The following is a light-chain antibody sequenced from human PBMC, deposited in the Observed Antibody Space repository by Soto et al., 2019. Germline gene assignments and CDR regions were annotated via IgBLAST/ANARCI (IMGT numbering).Light chain of an antibody. J-gene: IGLJ1*01. CDR1: SSDVGGYDY. CDR3: SSYTSSLSV. V-gene: IGLV2-14*01. CDR2: EVS. Sequence: QSVLTQPASVSGSPGQSITISCTGTSSDVGGYDYVSWYQQHPGRAPKLMIYEVSNRPSGVSSRFSGSKSGNTASLTISGLQAEDEADYYCSSYTSSLSVFGTGTKLTVL.